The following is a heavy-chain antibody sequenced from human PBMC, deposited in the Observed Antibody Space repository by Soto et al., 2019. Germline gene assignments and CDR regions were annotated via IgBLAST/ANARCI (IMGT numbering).Heavy chain of an antibody. CDR2: IYYSAST. Sequence: PSETLPLTCTVSGGSLSSYYWSWIRQPPGKGLEWIGYIYYSASTNYNPSLKSRVTISVDTSKNQFSLKLSSVTAADTAVYYCARVGEGIEVRGRIQYFDHWGQGALVTVSS. D-gene: IGHD3-10*01. CDR1: GGSLSSYY. CDR3: ARVGEGIEVRGRIQYFDH. V-gene: IGHV4-59*01. J-gene: IGHJ4*02.